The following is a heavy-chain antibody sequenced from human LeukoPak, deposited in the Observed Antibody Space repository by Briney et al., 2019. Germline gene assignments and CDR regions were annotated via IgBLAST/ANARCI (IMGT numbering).Heavy chain of an antibody. CDR1: GGXXXSGGYS. V-gene: IGHV4-30-2*01. CDR2: IYHSGST. D-gene: IGHD3-3*01. CDR3: ARLITIFGVASLESNWFDP. Sequence: SGGXXXSGGYSWSWIRQPPGKGLEWIGYIYHSGSTYYNPSLKSRVTISVDRSKNQFSLKLSSVTAADTAVYYCARLITIFGVASLESNWFDPWGQGTLVTVSS. J-gene: IGHJ5*02.